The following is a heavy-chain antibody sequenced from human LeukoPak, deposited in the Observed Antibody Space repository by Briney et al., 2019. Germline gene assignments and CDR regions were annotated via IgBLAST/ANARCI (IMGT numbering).Heavy chain of an antibody. CDR3: AGLTYYYDSSGYPIDY. CDR2: IYSGGST. J-gene: IGHJ4*02. D-gene: IGHD3-22*01. V-gene: IGHV3-53*01. CDR1: GFTVSSNY. Sequence: DPGGSLRLSCAASGFTVSSNYMSWVRQAPGKGLEWVSVIYSGGSTYYADSVKGRFTISRDNSKNTLYLQMNSLRAEDTAVYYRAGLTYYYDSSGYPIDYWGQGTLVTVSS.